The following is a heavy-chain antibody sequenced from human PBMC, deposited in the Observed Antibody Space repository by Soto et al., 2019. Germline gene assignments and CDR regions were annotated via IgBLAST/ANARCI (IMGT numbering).Heavy chain of an antibody. Sequence: SETLSLTCTVSGGSISSGGYCWSWIRQHPGKGLEWIGYIYYSGSTYYNPSLKSRVTISVDTSKNQFSLKLSSVTAADTAVYYCARGVWNYKFDYWGQGTLVTVSS. CDR2: IYYSGST. CDR3: ARGVWNYKFDY. D-gene: IGHD1-7*01. J-gene: IGHJ4*02. V-gene: IGHV4-31*03. CDR1: GGSISSGGYC.